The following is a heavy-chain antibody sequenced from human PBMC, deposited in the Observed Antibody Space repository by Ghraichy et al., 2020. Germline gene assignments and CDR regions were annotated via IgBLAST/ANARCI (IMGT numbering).Heavy chain of an antibody. Sequence: ESLNISCAASGFTVSSNYMSWVRQAPGKGLEWVSVIYSGGSTYYADSVKGRFTISRDNSKNTLYLQMNSLRAEDTAVYYCARDGYCSSTSCYDDYWGQGTLVTVSS. V-gene: IGHV3-66*02. D-gene: IGHD2-2*03. CDR3: ARDGYCSSTSCYDDY. CDR1: GFTVSSNY. CDR2: IYSGGST. J-gene: IGHJ4*02.